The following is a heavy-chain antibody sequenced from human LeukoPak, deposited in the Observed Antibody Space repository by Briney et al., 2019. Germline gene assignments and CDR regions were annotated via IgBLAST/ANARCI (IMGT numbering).Heavy chain of an antibody. Sequence: GGSLRLSCAASGFTFSSYTMSWVRQAPGKGLEWVSTITTSDGNTYYADSVKGRFTVSRDNSKNTLFLQMNSLRAEDTAVYHCAKPSTMIVVARTGFDYWGQGTLVTVSS. D-gene: IGHD3-22*01. CDR2: ITTSDGNT. CDR3: AKPSTMIVVARTGFDY. J-gene: IGHJ4*02. V-gene: IGHV3-23*01. CDR1: GFTFSSYT.